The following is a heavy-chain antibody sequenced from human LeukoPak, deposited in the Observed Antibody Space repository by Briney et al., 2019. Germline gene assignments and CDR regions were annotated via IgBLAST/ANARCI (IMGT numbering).Heavy chain of an antibody. D-gene: IGHD3-3*01. Sequence: GESLKISFQGSGYSFTSYWIGWGRPMPGKGLGWMGIIYPGDSDTRYSPSFQGQVTISADKSISTAYLQWSSLKASDTAMYYCARHLSIFGIFDPWGQGTLVTVSS. V-gene: IGHV5-51*01. CDR2: IYPGDSDT. CDR1: GYSFTSYW. J-gene: IGHJ5*02. CDR3: ARHLSIFGIFDP.